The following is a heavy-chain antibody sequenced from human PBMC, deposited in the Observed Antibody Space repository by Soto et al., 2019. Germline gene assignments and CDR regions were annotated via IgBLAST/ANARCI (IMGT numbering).Heavy chain of an antibody. D-gene: IGHD2-2*01. CDR1: GGSISSYY. CDR3: ARRGSVRYCSSTSCYAERDYYYYYYMDV. V-gene: IGHV4-59*08. Sequence: SETLSLTCTVSGGSISSYYWSWIRQPPGKGLEWIGYIYYSGSTNYNPSLKSRVTISVDTSKNQFSLKLSSVTAADTAVYYCARRGSVRYCSSTSCYAERDYYYYYYMDVWGKGTTVTVSS. CDR2: IYYSGST. J-gene: IGHJ6*03.